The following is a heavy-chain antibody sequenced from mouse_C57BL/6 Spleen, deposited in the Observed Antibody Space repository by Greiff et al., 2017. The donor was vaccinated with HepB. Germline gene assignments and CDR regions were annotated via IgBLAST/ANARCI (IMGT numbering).Heavy chain of an antibody. Sequence: EVQRVESGGGLVKPGGSLKLSCAASGFTFSSYAMSWVRQTPEKRLEWVATISDGGSYTYYPDNVKGRFTISRDNAKNNLYLQMSHLKSEDTAMYYCAREGNDYVFAYWGQGTLVTVSA. D-gene: IGHD2-4*01. CDR1: GFTFSSYA. CDR3: AREGNDYVFAY. CDR2: ISDGGSYT. J-gene: IGHJ3*01. V-gene: IGHV5-4*01.